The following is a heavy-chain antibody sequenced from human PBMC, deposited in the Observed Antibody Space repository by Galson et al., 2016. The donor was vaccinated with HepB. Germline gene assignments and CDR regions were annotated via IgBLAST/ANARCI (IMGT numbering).Heavy chain of an antibody. Sequence: SLRLSCAASGFTFSSYAIHWVRQAPGKGLEWVAGISKAGGNIYYVDSVKGRFTISRGNSQNILYLQMNSLRAEDTAVYYCARLYYDYAWGSYRESHFDSWGQGTLVTVSS. CDR3: ARLYYDYAWGSYRESHFDS. V-gene: IGHV3-30*03. J-gene: IGHJ4*02. CDR1: GFTFSSYA. D-gene: IGHD3-16*02. CDR2: ISKAGGNI.